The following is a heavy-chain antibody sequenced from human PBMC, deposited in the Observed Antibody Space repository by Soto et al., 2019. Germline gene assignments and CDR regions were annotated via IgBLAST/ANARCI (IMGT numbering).Heavy chain of an antibody. CDR2: ISWNSGTI. Sequence: EVQLVESGGGLVQPGRSLRLSCAASGFSFDEYGMHWVRQAPGKGLEWVSGISWNSGTIGYADSVKGRFSISRDNGKKSLYMQMNSLRAEDRALYYCAKSKGGTANGMDVWGQGTTVIVSS. D-gene: IGHD2-21*02. V-gene: IGHV3-9*01. J-gene: IGHJ6*02. CDR3: AKSKGGTANGMDV. CDR1: GFSFDEYG.